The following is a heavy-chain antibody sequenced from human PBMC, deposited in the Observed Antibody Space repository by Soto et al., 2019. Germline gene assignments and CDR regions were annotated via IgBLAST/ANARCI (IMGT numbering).Heavy chain of an antibody. CDR2: IYYSGST. CDR1: GGSISGYY. Sequence: SQTLSLTCTVSGGSISGYYWSWIRQHPGKGLEWIGYIYYSGSTYYNPSLKSRVTISVDTSKNQFSLQLSSVTAADTAVYYCARDTGAYYYDSSGYRHYFDYWGQGTLVTVSS. J-gene: IGHJ4*02. V-gene: IGHV4-31*03. D-gene: IGHD3-22*01. CDR3: ARDTGAYYYDSSGYRHYFDY.